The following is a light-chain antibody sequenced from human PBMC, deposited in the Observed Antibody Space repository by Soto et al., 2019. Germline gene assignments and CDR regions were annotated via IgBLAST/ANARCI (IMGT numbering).Light chain of an antibody. V-gene: IGLV1-51*01. CDR2: DNN. J-gene: IGLJ1*01. CDR1: SSNIGYYY. CDR3: GTWDYSLSVLFV. Sequence: QSALTQPPSVSAAPGQTVTISCSGSSSNIGYYYVSWYQQLPGTAPKLLIYDNNKRPSGIPDRFSGSKSGTSATLAITGLQTGDEADYYCGTWDYSLSVLFVFGTGTKVTVL.